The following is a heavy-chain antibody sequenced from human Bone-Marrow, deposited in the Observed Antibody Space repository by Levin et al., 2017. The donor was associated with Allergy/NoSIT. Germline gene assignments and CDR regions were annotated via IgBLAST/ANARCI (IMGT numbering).Heavy chain of an antibody. D-gene: IGHD3-22*01. CDR3: ASDSSGYYYAF. J-gene: IGHJ4*02. CDR2: INQDGSEK. V-gene: IGHV3-7*01. CDR1: GFTFSSYW. Sequence: GESLKISCAASGFTFSSYWMSWVRQAPGKGLEWVANINQDGSEKYYVDSVKGRFTISRDNAKNSLYLQMNSLRAEDTALYYCASDSSGYYYAFWGQGTLVTVSS.